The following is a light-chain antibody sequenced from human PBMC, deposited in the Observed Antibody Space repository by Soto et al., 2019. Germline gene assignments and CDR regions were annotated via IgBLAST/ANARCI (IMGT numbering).Light chain of an antibody. CDR2: EVS. Sequence: QSALTQPASVSGSPGQPITISCTGTSSDVGGYGYVSWYQQHPGKVPKLMIYEVSNRPSGVSNRFSGSKSGNTASLTISGLQAEDEADYYCSSYTSGSTYVFGTGTKLTVL. J-gene: IGLJ1*01. CDR1: SSDVGGYGY. CDR3: SSYTSGSTYV. V-gene: IGLV2-14*01.